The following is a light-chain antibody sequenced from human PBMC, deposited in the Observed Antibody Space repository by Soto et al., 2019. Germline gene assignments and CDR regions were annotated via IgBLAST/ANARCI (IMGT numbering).Light chain of an antibody. V-gene: IGLV2-8*01. CDR2: EVS. CDR3: CSYTDIALDVV. Sequence: QSALTQPPSASGSPGQSVTISCTGTSNDVGGYNYVSWYQQHPGKAPKLMIYEVSKRPSGVPDRFSGSKSGNTASLTVSGLQAEDEADYYCCSYTDIALDVVFGGGTKLTVL. J-gene: IGLJ2*01. CDR1: SNDVGGYNY.